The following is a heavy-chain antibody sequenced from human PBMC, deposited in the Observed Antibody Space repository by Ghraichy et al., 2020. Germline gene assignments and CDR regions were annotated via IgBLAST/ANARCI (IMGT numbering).Heavy chain of an antibody. CDR2: IYYSGAT. CDR3: ARHDPGGFDP. V-gene: IGHV4-39*01. D-gene: IGHD3-10*01. J-gene: IGHJ5*02. Sequence: GSLSLTCTASSGSISASDYHWAWVRQPPGKGLEWIGSIYYSGATYYNPSLKSRVTISVDTSKNQFSLRLHSVTAADTAVYYCARHDPGGFDPWGQGALVTVSS. CDR1: SGSISASDYH.